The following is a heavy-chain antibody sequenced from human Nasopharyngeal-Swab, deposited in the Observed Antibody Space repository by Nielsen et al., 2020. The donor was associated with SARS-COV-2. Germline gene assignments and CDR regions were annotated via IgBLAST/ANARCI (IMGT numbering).Heavy chain of an antibody. V-gene: IGHV1-18*01. Sequence: SVNVSCKASGYTFTSYGISWVRQAPGQGLEWMGWISAYNGNTNYAQKLQGRVTMTTDTSTSTAYMELRSLRSADTAVYYCARDDSSNYDFWSGYYTSFDYWGQGTLVTVSS. J-gene: IGHJ4*02. CDR3: ARDDSSNYDFWSGYYTSFDY. CDR1: GYTFTSYG. D-gene: IGHD3-3*01. CDR2: ISAYNGNT.